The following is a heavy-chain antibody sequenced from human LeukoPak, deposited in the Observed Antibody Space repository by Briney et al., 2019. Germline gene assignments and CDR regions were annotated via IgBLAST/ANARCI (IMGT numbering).Heavy chain of an antibody. CDR1: VASISNYY. Sequence: SETLSLTCTVSVASISNYYWSWIRQTPEKGLEWMGHIHSSGGSSYYPSLKSRLTLSIDTSRNQLSPKLPSVTAADTAVYFCARLGSYHDFWGQGALVTVSS. CDR3: ARLGSYHDF. CDR2: IHSSGGS. V-gene: IGHV4-4*09. D-gene: IGHD1-26*01. J-gene: IGHJ4*02.